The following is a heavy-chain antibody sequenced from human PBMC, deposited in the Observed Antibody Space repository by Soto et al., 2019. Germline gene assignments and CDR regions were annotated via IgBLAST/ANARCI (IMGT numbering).Heavy chain of an antibody. CDR1: GGTFSSYA. Sequence: GASVKVSCKASGGTFSSYAISWVRQAPGQGLEWMGGIIPIFGTANYAQKFQGRVTITADESTSTAYMELSSLRSEDTAVYYCARDFYYDSSGYPVGVSWFDPWGQGTLVTVSS. CDR3: ARDFYYDSSGYPVGVSWFDP. D-gene: IGHD3-22*01. J-gene: IGHJ5*02. CDR2: IIPIFGTA. V-gene: IGHV1-69*13.